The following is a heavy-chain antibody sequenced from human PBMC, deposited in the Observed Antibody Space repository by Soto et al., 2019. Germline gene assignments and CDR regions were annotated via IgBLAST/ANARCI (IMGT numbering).Heavy chain of an antibody. CDR1: GFTFSSYA. V-gene: IGHV3-23*01. CDR2: ISGSGGST. D-gene: IGHD5-12*01. J-gene: IGHJ4*02. CDR3: GGLIPQKNRLSFPVGDY. Sequence: EVQLLESGGGLVQPGGSLRLSCAASGFTFSSYAMSWVRQAPGKGLEWVSAISGSGGSTYYADSVKGRFTISRDNSKNTLYLQVNSLRAEDTAVYYCGGLIPQKNRLSFPVGDYWGQGTLVTVSS.